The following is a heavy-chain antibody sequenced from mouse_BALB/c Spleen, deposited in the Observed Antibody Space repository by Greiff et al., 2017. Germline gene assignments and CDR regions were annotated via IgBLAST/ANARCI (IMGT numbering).Heavy chain of an antibody. CDR1: GYSITSDYA. CDR3: ARLGYYGKRYYFDY. D-gene: IGHD1-1*01. V-gene: IGHV3-2*02. CDR2: ISYSGST. J-gene: IGHJ2*01. Sequence: EVQLQESGPGLVKPSQSLSLTCTVTGYSITSDYAWNWIRQFPGNKLEWMGYISYSGSTSYNPSLKSRISITRDTSKNQFFLQLNSVTTEDTATYYCARLGYYGKRYYFDYWGQGTTLTVSS.